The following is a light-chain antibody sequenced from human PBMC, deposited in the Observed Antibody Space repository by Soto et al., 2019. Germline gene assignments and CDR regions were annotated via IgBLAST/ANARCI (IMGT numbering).Light chain of an antibody. CDR1: QGVSST. CDR3: QQYNNWLTWT. J-gene: IGKJ1*01. V-gene: IGKV3-15*01. CDR2: GAS. Sequence: EIGSPHSPATLSVSPGERATLSCRASQGVSSTLAWYQQKPGQAPRLLIYGASTRATGIPARFSGSGSGTEFTLTISSLQSEDFAVYYCQQYNNWLTWTFGQGTKVEIK.